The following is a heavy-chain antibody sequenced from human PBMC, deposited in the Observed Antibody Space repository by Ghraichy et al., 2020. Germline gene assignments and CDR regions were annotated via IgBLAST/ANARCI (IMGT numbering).Heavy chain of an antibody. CDR3: ARARGDGAGAESDY. CDR1: GGSISSSSYY. Sequence: ESLNISCTVSGGSISSSSYYWGWIRQPPGKGLEWIGSIYYSGSTYYNPSLKSRVTISVDTSKNQFSLKLSSVTAADTAVYYCARARGDGAGAESDYWGQGTLVTVSS. CDR2: IYYSGST. D-gene: IGHD3-16*01. V-gene: IGHV4-39*01. J-gene: IGHJ4*02.